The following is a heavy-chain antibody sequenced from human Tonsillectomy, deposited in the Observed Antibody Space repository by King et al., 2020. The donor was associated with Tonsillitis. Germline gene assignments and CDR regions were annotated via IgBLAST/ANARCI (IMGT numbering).Heavy chain of an antibody. CDR3: ARGTTVTTLLYYYGMDV. J-gene: IGHJ6*02. Sequence: QLVQSGAEVKKPGASVKVSCKSSGYTFTGYYMLWVRQAPGQGLEWMGWINPNSGGTNYAQKFQGRVTMTRDTSISTAYMELSRLRSDDTAVYYCARGTTVTTLLYYYGMDVWGQGTPVTVSS. V-gene: IGHV1-2*02. CDR2: INPNSGGT. CDR1: GYTFTGYY. D-gene: IGHD4-17*01.